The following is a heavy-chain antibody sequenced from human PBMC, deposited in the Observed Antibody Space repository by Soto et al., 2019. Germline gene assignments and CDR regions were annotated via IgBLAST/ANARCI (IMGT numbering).Heavy chain of an antibody. CDR3: ARSQGSSTRLDIYYYSYYGMDV. Sequence: QVQLVQSGAEVKKPGSSVKVSCKASGGTFGSYAISWVRQAPGQGLEWMGGIIPLPGTANYAQKLQGRVTIAADESTSTAYMELSSLRSEDTAVYYCARSQGSSTRLDIYYYSYYGMDVWGQGTTVNVSS. J-gene: IGHJ6*02. CDR1: GGTFGSYA. V-gene: IGHV1-69*01. CDR2: IIPLPGTA. D-gene: IGHD2-2*01.